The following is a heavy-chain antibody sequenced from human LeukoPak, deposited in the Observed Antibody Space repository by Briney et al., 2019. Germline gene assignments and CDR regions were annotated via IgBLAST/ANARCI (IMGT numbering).Heavy chain of an antibody. CDR3: ARSTGYGDYVYFDY. D-gene: IGHD4-17*01. V-gene: IGHV4-4*02. CDR1: GDSISSINW. Sequence: SGTLSLTCAVSGDSISSINWWTWVRLSPEKGLEWIGEIHHSGKTNYNPSLKSRVNISLDKSKNHFSLRVNSVVAADTAIYYCARSTGYGDYVYFDYWGQGTLVTVSS. CDR2: IHHSGKT. J-gene: IGHJ4*02.